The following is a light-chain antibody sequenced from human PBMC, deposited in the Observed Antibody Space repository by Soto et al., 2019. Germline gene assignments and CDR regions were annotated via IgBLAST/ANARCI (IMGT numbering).Light chain of an antibody. CDR3: QQFNNFPPT. CDR1: EGIRSS. CDR2: DAS. V-gene: IGKV1D-13*01. J-gene: IGKJ3*01. Sequence: AIQLTQSPSSLSASVGDTVTITCRASEGIRSSLAWYQRRPGTGPKLLIYDASTLDAGAPSRFSGSGSGTDFTLTIWSLQPEDFATYYCQQFNNFPPTFGPGTKVDFK.